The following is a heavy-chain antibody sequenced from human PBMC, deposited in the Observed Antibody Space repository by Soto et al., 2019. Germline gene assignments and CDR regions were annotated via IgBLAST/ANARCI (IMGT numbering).Heavy chain of an antibody. CDR1: CVSIINTSYY. CDR3: ARHGSS. V-gene: IGHV4-39*01. J-gene: IGHJ5*02. Sequence: SETLSLTCNVSCVSIINTSYYWGWIRQPPGKGLEWIGTVYFDGTTFYNPSLKSRLIISVDTSKNQFSLSLTSVTSADTAFYYCARHGSSWGQGTLVTVSS. CDR2: VYFDGTT.